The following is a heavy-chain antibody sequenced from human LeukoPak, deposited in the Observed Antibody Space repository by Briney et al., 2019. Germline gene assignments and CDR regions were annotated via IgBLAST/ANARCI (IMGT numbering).Heavy chain of an antibody. Sequence: GGSLRLSCEVSGITLRNYGMSWVRQAPGKGLEWVAGISGSAGGTNYADSVKGRFTISRDNSKNTLHLQMNRLRAEDTAVYFCAKRGVVIRVILVGFHKEAYYFDSRGQGALVTVSS. V-gene: IGHV3-23*01. J-gene: IGHJ4*02. CDR1: GITLRNYG. CDR3: AKRGVVIRVILVGFHKEAYYFDS. D-gene: IGHD3-22*01. CDR2: ISGSAGGT.